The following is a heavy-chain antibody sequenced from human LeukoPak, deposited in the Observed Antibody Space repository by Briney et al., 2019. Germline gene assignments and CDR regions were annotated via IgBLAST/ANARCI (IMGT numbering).Heavy chain of an antibody. CDR2: IYYSGST. D-gene: IGHD3-22*01. J-gene: IGHJ3*02. CDR1: GGSISSYY. V-gene: IGHV4-59*01. CDR3: ARGPRDYYDSSGYLGAFDI. Sequence: SETLSLTCTVSGGSISSYYWSWIRQPPGKGLEWIGYIYYSGSTSYNPSLKSRVTISVDTSKKQFSLKLSSVTAADTAVYYCARGPRDYYDSSGYLGAFDIWGQGTMVTVSS.